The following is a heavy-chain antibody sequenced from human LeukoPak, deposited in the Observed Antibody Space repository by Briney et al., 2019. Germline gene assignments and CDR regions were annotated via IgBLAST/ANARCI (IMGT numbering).Heavy chain of an antibody. CDR2: IMRTAADVT. V-gene: IGHV3-48*02. CDR3: VSDWSYAFDL. J-gene: IGHJ3*01. CDR1: GFTFSSYT. Sequence: GGSLRLSCAASGFTFSSYTMNWVRQAPGKGLEWISYIMRTAADVTSYADSVEGRFTISRDDAKNSLYLQMNSLRDDDTAVYYCVSDWSYAFDLWGQGTMVTVSS.